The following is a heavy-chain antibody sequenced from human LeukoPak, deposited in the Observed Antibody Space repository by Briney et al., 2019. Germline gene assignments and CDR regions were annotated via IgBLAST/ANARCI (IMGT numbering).Heavy chain of an antibody. CDR3: ASRPYCSSTSCSTRFDP. D-gene: IGHD2-2*01. J-gene: IGHJ5*02. CDR1: GGSFSGYY. Sequence: SETLSLTCAVYGGSFSGYYWSWIRQPPGKGLEWIGEINHSGSTNYNPSLKSRVTISVDTSKNQFSLTLSSVTAADTAVYYCASRPYCSSTSCSTRFDPWGQGTLVTVSS. V-gene: IGHV4-34*01. CDR2: INHSGST.